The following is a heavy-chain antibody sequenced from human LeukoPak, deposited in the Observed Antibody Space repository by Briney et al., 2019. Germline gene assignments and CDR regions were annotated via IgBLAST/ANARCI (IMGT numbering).Heavy chain of an antibody. J-gene: IGHJ4*02. Sequence: GGSLRLSCVASGFIFSSYSMNWVRQAPGKGLEWVSVIYSGGSTYYADSVKGRFTISRDNSKNTLYLQMNSLKTEDTAVYYCTSRVDGYCSNIRCYAFDYWGQGTLVTVSS. D-gene: IGHD2-2*01. V-gene: IGHV3-53*01. CDR1: GFIFSSYS. CDR3: TSRVDGYCSNIRCYAFDY. CDR2: IYSGGST.